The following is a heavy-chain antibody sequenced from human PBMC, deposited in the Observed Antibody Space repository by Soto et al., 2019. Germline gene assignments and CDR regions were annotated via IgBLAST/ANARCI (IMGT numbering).Heavy chain of an antibody. CDR2: TFYSGST. J-gene: IGHJ4*02. V-gene: IGHV4-31*03. CDR1: GGSVNIGTYY. Sequence: QVQLQESGPGLVKPSQTLSLTCTVSGGSVNIGTYYWSWIRQRPGEGLEWIGYTFYSGSTYYNPSLHSRVTVSLDISNNQFSLELTSVTAADTAVYFCASLKKDYYDSSGYYAFDYWGQGTLVTVSS. CDR3: ASLKKDYYDSSGYYAFDY. D-gene: IGHD3-22*01.